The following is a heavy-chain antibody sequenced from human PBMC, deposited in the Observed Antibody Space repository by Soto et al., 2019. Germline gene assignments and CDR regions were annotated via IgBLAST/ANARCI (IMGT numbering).Heavy chain of an antibody. V-gene: IGHV3-23*01. Sequence: EVQLLESGGGLVQPGGSLRLSCAASGFTFSSYAMSGVRQAPGKGLEWVSAISGSGGSTYYADSVKGRFTISRDNSKNTLYLQMNSLRAEDTAVYYCAKGSFGYCSGGSCYSYYSYGMDVWGQGTTVTVSS. CDR2: ISGSGGST. CDR3: AKGSFGYCSGGSCYSYYSYGMDV. J-gene: IGHJ6*02. D-gene: IGHD2-15*01. CDR1: GFTFSSYA.